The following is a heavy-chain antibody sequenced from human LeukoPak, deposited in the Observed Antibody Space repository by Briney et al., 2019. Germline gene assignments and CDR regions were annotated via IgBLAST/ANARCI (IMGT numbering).Heavy chain of an antibody. CDR3: ARVSYLRGVSVYYFDH. CDR1: GFTFSSYS. J-gene: IGHJ4*02. D-gene: IGHD3-10*01. V-gene: IGHV3-21*01. Sequence: PGGSLRLSCAASGFTFSSYSMNWVRQAPGKGLEWVSSISSSRSYIYYADSVKGRFTISRDNAKNSLYLQMNSLRAEDTAIYYCARVSYLRGVSVYYFDHWGQGTLVTVSS. CDR2: ISSSRSYI.